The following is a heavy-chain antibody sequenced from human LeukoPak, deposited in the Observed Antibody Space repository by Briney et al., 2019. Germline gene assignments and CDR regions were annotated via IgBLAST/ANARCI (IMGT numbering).Heavy chain of an antibody. CDR1: GFTFSSYG. J-gene: IGHJ3*02. V-gene: IGHV3-30*02. Sequence: GGSLRLSCAASGFTFSSYGMHWVRQAPGKGLEWVAFMRYDGSNKYYADSVKGRFTISRDNSKNTLYLQMNSLRAEDTAVYYCAREDSGYGQDDAFDIWGQGTMVTVSS. CDR3: AREDSGYGQDDAFDI. CDR2: MRYDGSNK. D-gene: IGHD5-12*01.